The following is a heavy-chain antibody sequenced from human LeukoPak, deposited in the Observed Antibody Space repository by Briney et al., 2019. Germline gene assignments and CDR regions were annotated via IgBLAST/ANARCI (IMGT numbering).Heavy chain of an antibody. J-gene: IGHJ4*02. CDR2: IRYDGSNK. CDR1: GFTFSSYG. V-gene: IGHV3-30*02. CDR3: AKDHGLMITFGGVIVA. D-gene: IGHD3-16*02. Sequence: GGSLRLSWAASGFTFSSYGMHWVRQAPGKGLEWVAFIRYDGSNKYYADSVKGRFTISRDDSKNTLYLQMNSLRAEDTAVYYCAKDHGLMITFGGVIVAWGQGTLVTVSS.